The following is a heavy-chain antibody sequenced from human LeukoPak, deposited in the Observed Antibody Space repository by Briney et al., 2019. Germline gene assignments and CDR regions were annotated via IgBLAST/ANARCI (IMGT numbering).Heavy chain of an antibody. V-gene: IGHV5-51*01. Sequence: GESLKISCKGSEYSFTSYWIGWVCQIPGKGLEWMGIIYPGDSDTRYSPSFQGQVTISADKSISTAYLQWSSLKASDTAMYYCARRGYNYGYYFDYWGQGTLVTVS. CDR3: ARRGYNYGYYFDY. D-gene: IGHD5-18*01. CDR1: EYSFTSYW. J-gene: IGHJ4*02. CDR2: IYPGDSDT.